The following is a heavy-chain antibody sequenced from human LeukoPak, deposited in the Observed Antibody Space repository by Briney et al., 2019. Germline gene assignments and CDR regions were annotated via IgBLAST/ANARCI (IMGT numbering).Heavy chain of an antibody. CDR3: ARASSGWYFNGEGYYMDV. D-gene: IGHD6-19*01. Sequence: GASVKVSCKASGYTFTSYGISWVRQAPGQGLEWMGWISAYNGNTNYAQKLQGRVTMTTDTSTSTAYMELRSLRSDDTAVYYCARASSGWYFNGEGYYMDVWGKGTTVTISS. CDR2: ISAYNGNT. J-gene: IGHJ6*03. V-gene: IGHV1-18*01. CDR1: GYTFTSYG.